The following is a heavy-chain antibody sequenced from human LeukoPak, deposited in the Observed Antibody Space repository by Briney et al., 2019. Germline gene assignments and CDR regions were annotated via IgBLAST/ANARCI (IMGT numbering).Heavy chain of an antibody. CDR1: GFTFSSYA. V-gene: IGHV3-23*01. CDR3: AKGYNWNTWYYFDY. CDR2: ISGSGGST. D-gene: IGHD1-20*01. J-gene: IGHJ4*02. Sequence: GGSLRLPCAASGFTFSSYAMSWVRQAPGKGLEWVSAISGSGGSTYYADSVKGRFTISRDNSKNTLYLQMNSLRAEDTAVYYCAKGYNWNTWYYFDYWGQGTLVTVSS.